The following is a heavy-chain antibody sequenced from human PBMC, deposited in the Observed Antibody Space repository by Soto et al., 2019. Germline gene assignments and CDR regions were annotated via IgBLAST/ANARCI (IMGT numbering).Heavy chain of an antibody. V-gene: IGHV3-33*01. CDR2: IWYDGSNK. CDR3: ARGGLTDYFDY. D-gene: IGHD2-21*02. J-gene: IGHJ4*02. Sequence: QVQLVESGGGVVQPGRSLRLSCAASGFTFSSYGMHWVRQAPGKGLEWAAVIWYDGSNKYYADSVKGRFTISRDNSKNTLYLQMNSLRAEDTAVYYCARGGLTDYFDYWGQGTLVTVSS. CDR1: GFTFSSYG.